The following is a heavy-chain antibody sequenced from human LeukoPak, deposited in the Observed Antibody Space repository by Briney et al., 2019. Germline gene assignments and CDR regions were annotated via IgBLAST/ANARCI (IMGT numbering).Heavy chain of an antibody. V-gene: IGHV5-51*01. CDR3: ARHVGVITFGGTVDKRAFDY. CDR1: GYSFTTYW. D-gene: IGHD3-16*01. Sequence: GESLKVSCKGSGYSFTTYWIGWVRQMPGKGLEWMGIIYPGDSDTRYSPSFQGQVTISTDKSISTAYLQWRSLKASDTAVYYCARHVGVITFGGTVDKRAFDYWGQGTLVTVSS. CDR2: IYPGDSDT. J-gene: IGHJ4*02.